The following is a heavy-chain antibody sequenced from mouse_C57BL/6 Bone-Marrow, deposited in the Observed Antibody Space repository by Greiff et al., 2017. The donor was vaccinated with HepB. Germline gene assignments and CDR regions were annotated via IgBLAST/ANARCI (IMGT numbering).Heavy chain of an antibody. Sequence: QVQLKQSGPGLVQPSQSLSITCPVSGFSFTSYGVHWVRQSPGKGLEWLGVLWSGGSTDYNAAFISRLSISKDNSKSQVFFKMNSLQADDTAIYYCARNGLRPPFAYWGQGTLVTVSA. CDR3: ARNGLRPPFAY. V-gene: IGHV2-2*01. CDR2: LWSGGST. CDR1: GFSFTSYG. J-gene: IGHJ3*01.